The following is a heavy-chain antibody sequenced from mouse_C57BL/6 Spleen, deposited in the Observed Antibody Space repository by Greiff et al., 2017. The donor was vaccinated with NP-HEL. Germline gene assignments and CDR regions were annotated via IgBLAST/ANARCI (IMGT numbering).Heavy chain of an antibody. D-gene: IGHD1-1*01. V-gene: IGHV1-63*01. Sequence: VQLQQSGAELVRPGTSVKMSCKASGYTFTNYWIGWAKQRHGHGLEWIGDVYPGGGCTSYNEKFKGKATLTADTSSSTAYMQFRSLTSEDSAIYYCASGSYYGSFDYWGQGTTLTVSS. CDR1: GYTFTNYW. J-gene: IGHJ2*01. CDR2: VYPGGGCT. CDR3: ASGSYYGSFDY.